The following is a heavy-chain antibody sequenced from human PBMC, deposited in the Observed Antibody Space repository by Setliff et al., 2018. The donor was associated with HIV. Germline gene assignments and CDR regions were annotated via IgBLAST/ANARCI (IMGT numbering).Heavy chain of an antibody. CDR2: INPNSGGT. V-gene: IGHV1-2*02. CDR1: GYTFTGYY. J-gene: IGHJ5*02. CDR3: AREKTGLSNWFDP. Sequence: ASVKVSCKASGYTFTGYYMHWVRQAPGQGLEWMGWINPNSGGTNYAQKFQGRVTMTRDTSISTAYMELSRLRSDDTAVYYCAREKTGLSNWFDPWGQGTVVTVSS. D-gene: IGHD7-27*01.